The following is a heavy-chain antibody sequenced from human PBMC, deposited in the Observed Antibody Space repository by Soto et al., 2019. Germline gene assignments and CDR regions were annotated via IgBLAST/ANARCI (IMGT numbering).Heavy chain of an antibody. V-gene: IGHV3-48*02. CDR3: ARDEHDSFDF. CDR1: GFSFSTYS. CDR2: RRTGSDNI. J-gene: IGHJ4*02. Sequence: EVQLVESGGGLVQPGGSLRLSCAASGFSFSTYSMNWVRQAPGKGLEWISYRRTGSDNIYYADSVRGRFTISRDNAKNSLYLQMNGLRDEDTAVYFCARDEHDSFDFWGQGFLVTVSS.